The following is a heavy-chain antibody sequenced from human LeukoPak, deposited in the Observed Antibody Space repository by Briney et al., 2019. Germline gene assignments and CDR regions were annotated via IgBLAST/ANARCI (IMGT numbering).Heavy chain of an antibody. Sequence: PGGSLRLSCAASGFTFSSYAMSWVRQAPGKGLEWVSAISGSGGSTYYADSVKGRFTISRDNSKNTLYLKMNSLRAEDTAVYYCAKSVLRYFDWSFPLGYYYGMDVWGQGTTVTVSS. J-gene: IGHJ6*02. CDR3: AKSVLRYFDWSFPLGYYYGMDV. CDR2: ISGSGGST. V-gene: IGHV3-23*01. D-gene: IGHD3-9*01. CDR1: GFTFSSYA.